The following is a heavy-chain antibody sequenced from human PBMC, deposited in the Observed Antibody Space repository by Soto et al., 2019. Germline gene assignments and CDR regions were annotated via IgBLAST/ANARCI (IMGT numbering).Heavy chain of an antibody. D-gene: IGHD4-17*01. J-gene: IGHJ5*02. Sequence: QVQLVQSGAEVKKPGASVKVSCKASGYTFTSYRISWVRQAPGQGLEWMGWISGYNGNTKYAQKLQGRVTMTTDTSTRTAYMELRSLISDDTAVYYCARFNGDYGWFDPWGQGTLVTVSS. CDR1: GYTFTSYR. CDR3: ARFNGDYGWFDP. CDR2: ISGYNGNT. V-gene: IGHV1-18*01.